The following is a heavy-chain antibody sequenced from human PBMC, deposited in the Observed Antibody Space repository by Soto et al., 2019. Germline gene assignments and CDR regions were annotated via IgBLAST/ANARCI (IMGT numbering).Heavy chain of an antibody. J-gene: IGHJ6*02. CDR3: TATVTYSYYYHGMDV. V-gene: IGHV3-73*01. Sequence: PGGSPELARAACGSRLRRSVVAWSRKDKGKGLEWVGRIRSKANSYATAYAASVKGRFTISRDDSKNTAYLQMNSLKTEDTAVYYCTATVTYSYYYHGMDVWGHGTTVPVSS. CDR2: IRSKANSYAT. CDR1: GSRLRRSV. D-gene: IGHD4-17*01.